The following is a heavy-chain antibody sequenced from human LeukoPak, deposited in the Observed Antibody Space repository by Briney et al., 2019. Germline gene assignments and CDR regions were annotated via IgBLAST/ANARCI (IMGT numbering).Heavy chain of an antibody. CDR3: ARQDSSGYSTSNSDY. V-gene: IGHV1-18*01. D-gene: IGHD3-22*01. J-gene: IGHJ4*02. Sequence: ISAYNGNTNYAQKLQGRVTMTTDTSTSTAYMELRSLRSDDTAVYYCARQDSSGYSTSNSDYWGQGTLVTVSS. CDR2: ISAYNGNT.